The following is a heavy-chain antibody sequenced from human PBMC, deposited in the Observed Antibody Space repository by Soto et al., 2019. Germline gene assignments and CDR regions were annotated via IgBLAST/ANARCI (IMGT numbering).Heavy chain of an antibody. J-gene: IGHJ4*02. CDR2: INSDGSST. CDR1: GFTFSSYW. CDR3: GRAGGEYDSLHGSLDY. V-gene: IGHV3-74*01. D-gene: IGHD3-9*01. Sequence: GWSLRLSCAASGFTFSSYWMHWVRQAPGKGLVWGSRINSDGSSTSSADSVKGRFTISRATAKNTLYLQMNSLRAEDTAVYYCGRAGGEYDSLHGSLDYWDKGSLVTVSS.